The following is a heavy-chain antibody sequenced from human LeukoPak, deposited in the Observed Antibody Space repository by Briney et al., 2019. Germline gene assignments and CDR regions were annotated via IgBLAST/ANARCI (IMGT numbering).Heavy chain of an antibody. V-gene: IGHV1-8*01. CDR1: GYTFTSYD. D-gene: IGHD3-3*01. Sequence: EASVKVSCKASGYTFTSYDINWVRQATGQGLEWMGWMNPNSGNTGYAQKFQGRVTMTRNTSISTAYMELSSLRSEDTAVYCCARGPNYDFWSGYYTLYYWGQGTLVTVSS. CDR3: ARGPNYDFWSGYYTLYY. CDR2: MNPNSGNT. J-gene: IGHJ4*02.